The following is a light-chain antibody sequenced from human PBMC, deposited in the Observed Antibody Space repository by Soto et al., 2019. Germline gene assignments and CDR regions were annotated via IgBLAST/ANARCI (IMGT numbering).Light chain of an antibody. V-gene: IGLV2-14*03. CDR2: EVS. Sequence: QSALTQPASVSGSPGQSITIFCTGTSSDVGGYNYVSWYQQHPGKAPKLMIYEVSNRPSGVSHRFSGSKSGNTASLTISGLQAEDEADYYCSSYASSSTSFGTGTKVTVL. J-gene: IGLJ1*01. CDR1: SSDVGGYNY. CDR3: SSYASSSTS.